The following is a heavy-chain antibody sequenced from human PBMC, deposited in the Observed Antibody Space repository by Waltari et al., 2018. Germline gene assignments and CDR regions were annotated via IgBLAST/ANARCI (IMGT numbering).Heavy chain of an antibody. CDR3: ARYCSSTSCPYWYGMDV. CDR2: INHIGST. CDR1: GGSFSGYY. J-gene: IGHJ6*02. D-gene: IGHD2-2*01. V-gene: IGHV4-34*01. Sequence: QVQLQQWGAGLLKPSETLSLTCAVYGGSFSGYYWSWIRQPPGKGLEWVGEINHIGSTNYNPSLKSRVTISVDTSKNQFSLKLSSVTAADTAVYYCARYCSSTSCPYWYGMDVWGQGTTVTVSS.